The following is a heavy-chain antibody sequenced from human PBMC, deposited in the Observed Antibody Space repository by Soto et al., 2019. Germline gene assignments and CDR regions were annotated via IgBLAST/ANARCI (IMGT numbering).Heavy chain of an antibody. CDR1: GADINTYS. J-gene: IGHJ6*02. D-gene: IGHD6-19*01. CDR2: IYTSASI. CDR3: ARDREAGYNFYYGMDV. Sequence: SSETLSLTCSVSGADINTYSWTWIRQPAGKGLEWIGRIYTSASINYNPSLKGRVTLSVDTSTNQVSLRLASVTAADTAIYYCARDREAGYNFYYGMDVWRQGTTVTVSS. V-gene: IGHV4-4*07.